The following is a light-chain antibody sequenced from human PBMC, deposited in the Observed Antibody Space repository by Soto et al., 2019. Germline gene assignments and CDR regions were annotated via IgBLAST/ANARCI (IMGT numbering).Light chain of an antibody. CDR3: CSYAGSYTFYV. J-gene: IGLJ1*01. Sequence: QSALTQPRSVSGSPGQSVTISCRGTSSDVGGYNYVSWYQQYPGAAPKLMIYDVTMRPSGVPYRFSGPKSGNTASLTISGLQAEDEADYYCCSYAGSYTFYVFGGGTKVTVL. CDR1: SSDVGGYNY. V-gene: IGLV2-11*01. CDR2: DVT.